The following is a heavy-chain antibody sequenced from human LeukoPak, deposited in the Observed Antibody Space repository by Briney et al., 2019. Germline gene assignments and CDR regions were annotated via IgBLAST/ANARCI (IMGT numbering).Heavy chain of an antibody. CDR1: GFTFSDYY. V-gene: IGHV3-11*04. Sequence: PGGSLRLSCAASGFTFSDYYMSWIRQAPGKGLEWVSYISSSGSTIYYADSVKGRFTISRDNAKNSLYLQMNSLRAEDTAVYYCARDPGITGTAWEYYYYYGMDVWGQGTTVTVSS. CDR2: ISSSGSTI. CDR3: ARDPGITGTAWEYYYYYGMDV. J-gene: IGHJ6*02. D-gene: IGHD1-7*01.